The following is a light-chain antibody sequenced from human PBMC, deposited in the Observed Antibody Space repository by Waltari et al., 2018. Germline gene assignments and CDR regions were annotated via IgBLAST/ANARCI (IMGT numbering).Light chain of an antibody. CDR3: QHYVRLPAT. J-gene: IGKJ1*01. Sequence: EIVLTQSPGTLSLAPGERATLSCRASQSVSRTLAWYQQKPGQAPSLLIYAASTRATGIPDGFSGSGSGTDYSLTISSLEPEDFAVYYCQHYVRLPATFGQGTKVEIK. CDR2: AAS. V-gene: IGKV3-20*01. CDR1: QSVSRT.